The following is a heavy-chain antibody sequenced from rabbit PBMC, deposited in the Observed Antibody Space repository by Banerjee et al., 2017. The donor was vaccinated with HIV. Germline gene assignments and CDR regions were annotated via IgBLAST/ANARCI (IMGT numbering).Heavy chain of an antibody. V-gene: IGHV1S39*01. J-gene: IGHJ3*01. CDR2: IDTGSGRT. CDR1: GFDFSSYG. D-gene: IGHD8-1*01. Sequence: QEQLVESGGGLVQPGGSLKLSCKASGFDFSSYGVSWVRQAPGKGLEWIGYIDTGSGRTDYASWAKGRFTISKTSSTTVTLQMTSLTAADTATYFCVRDAYAGSSYGYGMDLWGQGTLVTVS. CDR3: VRDAYAGSSYGYGMDL.